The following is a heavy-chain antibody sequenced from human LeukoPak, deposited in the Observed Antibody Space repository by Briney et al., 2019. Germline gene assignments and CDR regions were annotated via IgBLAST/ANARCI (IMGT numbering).Heavy chain of an antibody. V-gene: IGHV4-4*02. D-gene: IGHD2-15*01. Sequence: SETLSLTCGVSGGSITSENWWNWVRQPPGKGPEWTAEIYHRGLTNYSPSLKSRVIISMDKSRNQFSLHLTSVTAADTAVYFCARGGGYYFDYWGQGVLVTVSS. CDR2: IYHRGLT. J-gene: IGHJ4*02. CDR1: GGSITSENW. CDR3: ARGGGYYFDY.